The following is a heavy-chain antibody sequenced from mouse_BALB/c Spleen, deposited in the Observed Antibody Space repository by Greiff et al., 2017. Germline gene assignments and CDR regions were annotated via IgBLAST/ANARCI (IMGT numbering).Heavy chain of an antibody. CDR1: GFTFSSYA. J-gene: IGHJ3*01. D-gene: IGHD2-14*01. Sequence: EVQLVESGGGLVKPGGSLKLSCAASGFTFSSYAMSWVRQTPEKRLEWVASISSGGSTYYPDSVKGRFTISRDNARNILYLQMSSLRSEDTAMYYCARGDYRYDEFAYWGQGTLVTVSA. CDR2: ISSGGST. V-gene: IGHV5-6-5*01. CDR3: ARGDYRYDEFAY.